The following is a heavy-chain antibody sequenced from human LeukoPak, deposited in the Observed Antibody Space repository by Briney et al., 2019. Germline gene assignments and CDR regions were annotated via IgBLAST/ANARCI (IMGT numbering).Heavy chain of an antibody. CDR3: ARTESTTIAFDI. CDR1: GGSISSYY. CDR2: IYYSGST. D-gene: IGHD4-11*01. V-gene: IGHV4-59*01. Sequence: SETLSLTCTVSGGSISSYYWSWIRQPPGKGLEWIGYIYYSGSTNYNPSLKSRVTISVDTSKNQFSLKLSSVTAADTAVYYCARTESTTIAFDIWGQATMVTVSS. J-gene: IGHJ3*02.